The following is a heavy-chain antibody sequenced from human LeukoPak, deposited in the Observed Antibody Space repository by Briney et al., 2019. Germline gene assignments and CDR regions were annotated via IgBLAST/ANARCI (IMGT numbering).Heavy chain of an antibody. V-gene: IGHV5-51*01. CDR1: GYIFTSYW. D-gene: IGHD3-22*01. J-gene: IGHJ4*02. Sequence: GASLQISCKGSGYIFTSYWIGWVRQLLGKGLEWMGIIYPGDSDTRYSPSFQGQVTISADKSISTAYLQWNSLKASDTAMYYCALTYYYDSSAPRYFDYWGQGTLVTVSS. CDR2: IYPGDSDT. CDR3: ALTYYYDSSAPRYFDY.